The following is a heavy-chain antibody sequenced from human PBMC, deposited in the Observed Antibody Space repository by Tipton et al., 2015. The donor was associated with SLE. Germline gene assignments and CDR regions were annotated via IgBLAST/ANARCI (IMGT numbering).Heavy chain of an antibody. CDR2: IRYDGSNK. J-gene: IGHJ6*02. V-gene: IGHV3-30*02. CDR1: GFTFSSYG. D-gene: IGHD6-19*01. CDR3: ARDTRTYSSGWYHDGMDV. Sequence: SLRLSCAASGFTFSSYGMHWVRQAPGKGLEWVAFIRYDGSNKYYADSVKGRFAISRDNSKNTLYLQMNSLRAEDTAVYYCARDTRTYSSGWYHDGMDVWGQGTTVTVSS.